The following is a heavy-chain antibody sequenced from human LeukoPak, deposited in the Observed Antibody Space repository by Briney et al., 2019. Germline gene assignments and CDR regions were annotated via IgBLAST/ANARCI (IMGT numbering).Heavy chain of an antibody. CDR1: GGSFSGYY. CDR3: ARDLSGYCSSTSCYPYYWYFDL. Sequence: SETLSLTCAVYGGSFSGYYWSWIRQPPGKGLEWIGEINHSGSTNYNPSLKSRVTISVDTSKNQFSLKLSSVTAADTAVYYCARDLSGYCSSTSCYPYYWYFDLWGRGTLVTVSS. D-gene: IGHD2-2*03. V-gene: IGHV4-34*01. CDR2: INHSGST. J-gene: IGHJ2*01.